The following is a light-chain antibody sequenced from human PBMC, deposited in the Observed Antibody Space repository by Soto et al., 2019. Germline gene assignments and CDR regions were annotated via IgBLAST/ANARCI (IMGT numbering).Light chain of an antibody. J-gene: IGKJ2*01. CDR3: QQYKSYPYT. Sequence: GDRVTITCRASQRISSWLAWYQQKPGKAPKLLIYQASSLETGVPSRFSGSASGTDFTLTISSLQPDDFATYFCQQYKSYPYTFGQETKVEIK. V-gene: IGKV1-5*03. CDR2: QAS. CDR1: QRISSW.